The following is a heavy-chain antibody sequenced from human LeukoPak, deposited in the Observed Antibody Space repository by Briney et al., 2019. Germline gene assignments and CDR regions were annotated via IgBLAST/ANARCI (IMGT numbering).Heavy chain of an antibody. Sequence: PGGSLRLSCAASGFTFSSYSMNWVRQAPGKGLEWVSAISGSGGSTYYADSVKGRFTISRDNSKNTLYLQMNSLRAEDTAVYYCAKVDYDSSGYYLFDYWGQGTLVTVSS. D-gene: IGHD3-22*01. J-gene: IGHJ4*02. CDR3: AKVDYDSSGYYLFDY. CDR1: GFTFSSYS. V-gene: IGHV3-23*01. CDR2: ISGSGGST.